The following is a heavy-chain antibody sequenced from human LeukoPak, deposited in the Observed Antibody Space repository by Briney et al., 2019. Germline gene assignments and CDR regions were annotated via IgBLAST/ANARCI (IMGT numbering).Heavy chain of an antibody. Sequence: GGSLRLSCAASGFSFSSYWMHWARHAPGKGLGWVSRIKSDGKTNYANSVKGRFSSSRDNAKNTLSLQMNSLRAEDTGVYYCARAPSEIGGYYPEYFRHWGQGTLVTVSS. CDR1: GFSFSSYW. V-gene: IGHV3-74*01. J-gene: IGHJ1*01. CDR3: ARAPSEIGGYYPEYFRH. CDR2: IKSDGKT. D-gene: IGHD3-22*01.